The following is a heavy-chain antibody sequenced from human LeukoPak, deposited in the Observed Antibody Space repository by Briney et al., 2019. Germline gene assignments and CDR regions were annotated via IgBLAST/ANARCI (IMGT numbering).Heavy chain of an antibody. CDR3: ARDLEIGSSSYYFDY. Sequence: GGSLRLSWAASGFTFSTYGMHWGRQAPGKGREWGAVIWYDGSNKYYADSVRGRFTISRDNFKNTLYLQMNSLRAEDTAVYYCARDLEIGSSSYYFDYWGQGTLVTVSS. CDR2: IWYDGSNK. V-gene: IGHV3-33*01. CDR1: GFTFSTYG. J-gene: IGHJ4*02. D-gene: IGHD3-3*01.